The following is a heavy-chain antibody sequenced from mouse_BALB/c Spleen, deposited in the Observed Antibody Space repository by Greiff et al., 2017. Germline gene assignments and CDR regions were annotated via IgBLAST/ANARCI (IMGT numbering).Heavy chain of an antibody. D-gene: IGHD2-14*01. V-gene: IGHV1S135*01. J-gene: IGHJ4*01. Sequence: VQLKESGPELVKPGASVKVSCKASGYAFTSYNMYWVKQSHGKSLEWIGYIDPYNGGTSYNQKFKGKATLTVDKSSSTAYMHLNSLTSEDSAVYYCAYRYDDDPYYAMDYWGQGTSVTVSS. CDR3: AYRYDDDPYYAMDY. CDR2: IDPYNGGT. CDR1: GYAFTSYN.